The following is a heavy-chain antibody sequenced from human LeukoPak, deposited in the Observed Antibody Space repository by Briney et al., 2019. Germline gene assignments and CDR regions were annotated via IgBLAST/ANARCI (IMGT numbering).Heavy chain of an antibody. CDR3: ATAGDIVVVPAADPYYYGMDV. CDR2: IIPIFGTA. D-gene: IGHD2-2*01. CDR1: GRTFSSYA. J-gene: IGHJ6*04. V-gene: IGHV1-69*01. Sequence: GASVKVSCTASGRTFSSYAISWVRQAPGQGLEWMGGIIPIFGTANYAQKFQGRVTITADESTSTAYMELSSLRSEDTAVYYCATAGDIVVVPAADPYYYGMDVWGKGTTVTVSS.